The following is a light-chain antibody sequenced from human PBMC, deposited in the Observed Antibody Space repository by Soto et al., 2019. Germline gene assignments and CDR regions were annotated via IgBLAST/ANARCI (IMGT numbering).Light chain of an antibody. V-gene: IGLV2-8*01. CDR2: EVN. J-gene: IGLJ3*02. CDR3: SSYAGRNTGV. Sequence: QSVLTQPPSASGAPGQSVTISCTGTSTDIGGYNFVSWYQQHPGKAPKLIISEVNQRPSGVPDRFSGSNSANTASLTVSGLQADDEDDYYCSSYAGRNTGVFGVGTKVTVL. CDR1: STDIGGYNF.